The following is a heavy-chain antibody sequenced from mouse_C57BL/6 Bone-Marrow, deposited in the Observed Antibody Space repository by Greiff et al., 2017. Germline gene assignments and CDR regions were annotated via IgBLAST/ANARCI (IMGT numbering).Heavy chain of an antibody. CDR1: GFSFTSYG. J-gene: IGHJ3*01. D-gene: IGHD1-1*01. V-gene: IGHV2-6*01. Sequence: VKLMESGPGLVAPSQSLSITCTVSGFSFTSYGVDWVRQSPGKGLEWLGVIWGVGSTNYNSALKSRLSISKNNSKSQVFLKMNSLQTDDTAMDDCASTTGGLGFAYWGQGTLVTVSA. CDR2: IWGVGST. CDR3: ASTTGGLGFAY.